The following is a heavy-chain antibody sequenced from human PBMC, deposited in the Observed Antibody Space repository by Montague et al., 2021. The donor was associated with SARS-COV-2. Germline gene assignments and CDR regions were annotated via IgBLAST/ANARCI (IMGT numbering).Heavy chain of an antibody. V-gene: IGHV4-39*01. CDR3: ARHSRFGPPLESFDY. D-gene: IGHD3-3*01. CDR1: GGSMTSGSFY. Sequence: SETLSPTCTVSGGSMTSGSFYWGWVRQSPGKGLEWIGSVYYSGGTYYNPSLRSRVTISADTSKNQFSLWLNSVTAADTAVYYCARHSRFGPPLESFDYWGQGTLITVSS. CDR2: VYYSGGT. J-gene: IGHJ4*02.